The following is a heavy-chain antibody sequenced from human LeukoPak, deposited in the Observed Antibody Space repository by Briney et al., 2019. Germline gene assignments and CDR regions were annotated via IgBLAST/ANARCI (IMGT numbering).Heavy chain of an antibody. Sequence: SETLSLTCAVYGGSFSGYYWSWIRQPPGKGLEWIGEINHSGSTNYNPSLKSRVTISVDTSKNQFSLKLSSVTAADTAVYYCARGFGYCSGGSCYSGDYWGQGTLVTVSS. CDR2: INHSGST. CDR3: ARGFGYCSGGSCYSGDY. D-gene: IGHD2-15*01. CDR1: GGSFSGYY. V-gene: IGHV4-34*01. J-gene: IGHJ4*02.